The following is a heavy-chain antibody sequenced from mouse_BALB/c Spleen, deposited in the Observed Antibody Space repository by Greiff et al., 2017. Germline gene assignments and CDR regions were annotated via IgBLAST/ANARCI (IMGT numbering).Heavy chain of an antibody. CDR2: IYPGDGDT. V-gene: IGHV1-82*01. CDR3: ARGGYDAMDY. J-gene: IGHJ4*01. Sequence: VQLQQSGPELVKPGASVKISCKASGYAFSSSWMNWVKQRPGQGLEWIGRIYPGDGDTNYNGKFKGKATLTADKSSSTAYMQLSSLTSVDSAVYFCARGGYDAMDYWGQGTSVTVSS. CDR1: GYAFSSSW.